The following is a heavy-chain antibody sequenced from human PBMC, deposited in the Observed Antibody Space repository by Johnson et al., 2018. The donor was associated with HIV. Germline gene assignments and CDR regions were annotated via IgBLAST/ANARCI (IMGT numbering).Heavy chain of an antibody. CDR1: GFTVSSNY. Sequence: VQLVESGGGLVQPGGSLRLSCAASGFTVSSNYMSWVRQAPGKGLEWVSVIYSGASTYYAASVKGRFIISRDNSKNTLYLQMNSLRVEDTAMYFCSRRIIFCGGDCYSDGVDIWGQGTMVTVSS. D-gene: IGHD2-21*02. J-gene: IGHJ3*02. V-gene: IGHV3-66*01. CDR2: IYSGAST. CDR3: SRRIIFCGGDCYSDGVDI.